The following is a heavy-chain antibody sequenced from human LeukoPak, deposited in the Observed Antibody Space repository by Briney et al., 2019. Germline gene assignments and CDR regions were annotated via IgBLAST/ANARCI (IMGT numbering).Heavy chain of an antibody. CDR1: GFTFSNYG. CDR3: VTSGSLRLGELSPIDF. Sequence: PGGSLRLSCAASGFTFSNYGMSWVRQAPGKGLEWVSGISASGGATYYADSVRGRFTVSRDNSKNTLGLQMDSLRAEDTALYYCVTSGSLRLGELSPIDFWGQGTLVTVSS. V-gene: IGHV3-23*01. D-gene: IGHD3-16*02. CDR2: ISASGGAT. J-gene: IGHJ4*02.